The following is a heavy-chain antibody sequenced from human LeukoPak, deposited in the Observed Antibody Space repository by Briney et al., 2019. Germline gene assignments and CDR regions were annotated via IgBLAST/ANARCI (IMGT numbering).Heavy chain of an antibody. Sequence: SETLSLTCTVSGGPISSYYWSWIRQPPGKGLEWIGYIYTSGSTNYNPSLKSRVTISVDTSKNQFSLKLSSVTAADTAVYYCARGVFERAVLWFGELFSSGNAFDIWGQGTMVTVSS. CDR2: IYTSGST. CDR3: ARGVFERAVLWFGELFSSGNAFDI. J-gene: IGHJ3*02. D-gene: IGHD3-10*01. CDR1: GGPISSYY. V-gene: IGHV4-4*09.